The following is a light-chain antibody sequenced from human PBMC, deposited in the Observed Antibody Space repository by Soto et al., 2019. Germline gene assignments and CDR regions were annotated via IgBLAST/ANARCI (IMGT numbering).Light chain of an antibody. Sequence: QSALTQPPSASGSPGQSVTISCTGTSSDVGGYNYVSWYQQHPGKVPKLMIYEVSKPPSGVPERFSGSKSGNSASLTVSGLQAEDEADYYCRSYAGSNIILVFGGEVKLSVL. CDR3: RSYAGSNIILV. J-gene: IGLJ2*01. CDR1: SSDVGGYNY. V-gene: IGLV2-8*01. CDR2: EVS.